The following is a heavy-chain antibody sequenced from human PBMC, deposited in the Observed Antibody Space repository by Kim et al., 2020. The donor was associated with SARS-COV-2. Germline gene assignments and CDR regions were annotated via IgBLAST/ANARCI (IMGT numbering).Heavy chain of an antibody. Sequence: KGRFTISRDNSKNTLYLQMNSLRAEDTAVYYCAKTYYYGSGSYYPRYFDYWGQGTLVTVSS. D-gene: IGHD3-10*01. V-gene: IGHV3-23*01. CDR3: AKTYYYGSGSYYPRYFDY. J-gene: IGHJ4*02.